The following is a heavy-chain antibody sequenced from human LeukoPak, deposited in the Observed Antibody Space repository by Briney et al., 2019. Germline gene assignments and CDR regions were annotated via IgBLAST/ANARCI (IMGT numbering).Heavy chain of an antibody. J-gene: IGHJ4*02. Sequence: GGSLRLSCAASGFTFSSYSMNWVRQAPGKGLEWVSSISGSSSYIYYADSVKGRFTISRDNAKNSPYLQMNSLRAEDTAVYYCASHYVGGGSDYWGQGTLVTVSS. CDR3: ASHYVGGGSDY. D-gene: IGHD1-26*01. CDR2: ISGSSSYI. CDR1: GFTFSSYS. V-gene: IGHV3-21*01.